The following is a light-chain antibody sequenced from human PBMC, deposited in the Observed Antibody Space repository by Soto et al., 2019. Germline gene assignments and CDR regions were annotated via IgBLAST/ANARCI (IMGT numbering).Light chain of an antibody. CDR3: QQRSNWPFT. CDR1: QSVSSY. Sequence: EIVLTQSPATLSLSPGERATLSCRASQSVSSYLAWYQQKPGQAPRLLIYDASNRATGIPARFSGSGSGTDFTLPISSLEPEDFAVYYCQQRSNWPFTFGGGTRVDIK. V-gene: IGKV3-11*01. J-gene: IGKJ4*01. CDR2: DAS.